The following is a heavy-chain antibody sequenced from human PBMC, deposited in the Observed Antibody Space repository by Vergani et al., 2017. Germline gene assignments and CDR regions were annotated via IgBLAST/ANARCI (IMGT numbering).Heavy chain of an antibody. CDR3: ARMGGYDEGDAFRIGYFDS. J-gene: IGHJ4*02. CDR2: SYSTGST. CDR1: GDSISSGVYH. V-gene: IGHV4-31*03. Sequence: QVQLQESGPGLVQPSQTLSLTCSVSGDSISSGVYHWNWIRQHPGKGLEWIGYSYSTGSTHHNPSLRRRINMSVDTSKNQFSLKLNSVTAADTAMYYCARMGGYDEGDAFRIGYFDSWGPGILVTVSS. D-gene: IGHD3-22*01.